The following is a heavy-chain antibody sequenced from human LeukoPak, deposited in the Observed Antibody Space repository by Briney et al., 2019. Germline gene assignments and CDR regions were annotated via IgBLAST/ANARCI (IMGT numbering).Heavy chain of an antibody. D-gene: IGHD1-1*01. CDR1: GFTFDDYG. CDR2: INSNGGST. CDR3: APAGGGNDVHN. Sequence: PGGSLRLSCAASGFTFDDYGMSWVRQAPGKGLGWGSGINSNGGSTGYADSGKGRFTIARDNAKNSLYLQMNSLRAEDTALYYCAPAGGGNDVHNWGQGTLVTVSS. J-gene: IGHJ4*02. V-gene: IGHV3-20*04.